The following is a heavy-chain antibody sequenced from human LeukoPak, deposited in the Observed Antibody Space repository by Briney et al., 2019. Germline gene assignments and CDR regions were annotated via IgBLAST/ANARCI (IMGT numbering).Heavy chain of an antibody. D-gene: IGHD6-13*01. CDR1: GDSISNRRYY. V-gene: IGHV4-39*02. Sequence: SETLSLTCTVSGDSISNRRYYWGWIRQPPGKGMEWIGSTSYGGSTYYNPSLQSRVTISVDTSKNQFSLKVTSLTDADTAVYYCAREFLYSSSWYDWFDPWGQGTLVTVSS. CDR2: TSYGGST. CDR3: AREFLYSSSWYDWFDP. J-gene: IGHJ5*02.